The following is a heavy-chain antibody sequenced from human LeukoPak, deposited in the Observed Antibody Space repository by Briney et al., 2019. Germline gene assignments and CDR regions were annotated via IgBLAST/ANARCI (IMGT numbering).Heavy chain of an antibody. CDR3: ARVISSAWRQNDL. J-gene: IGHJ5*02. D-gene: IGHD3-22*01. V-gene: IGHV4-4*02. CDR1: GASITSYAW. CDR2: IHLNGIT. Sequence: PLETLSLTCSVSGASITSYAWWSWVRQPPGKGLEWIGEIHLNGITNYNPSLKSRVTMSIDKSKNHFSLNLSSVTAADTAVYYCARVISSAWRQNDLWGQGTLVTVSS.